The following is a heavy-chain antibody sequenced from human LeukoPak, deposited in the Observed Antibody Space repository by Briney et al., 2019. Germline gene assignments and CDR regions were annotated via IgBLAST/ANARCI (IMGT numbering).Heavy chain of an antibody. CDR1: GGTFSSYA. CDR3: TRYHCSSTNCTFDP. D-gene: IGHD2-2*01. CDR2: IIPIFGTA. Sequence: SVKVSCKASGGTFSSYAISWVRQAPGQGLEWMGRIIPIFGTANYAQKFQGRVTITTDESTSTAYMELSSLSSEDPAVYYCTRYHCSSTNCTFDPWGQGTLVTVSS. V-gene: IGHV1-69*05. J-gene: IGHJ5*02.